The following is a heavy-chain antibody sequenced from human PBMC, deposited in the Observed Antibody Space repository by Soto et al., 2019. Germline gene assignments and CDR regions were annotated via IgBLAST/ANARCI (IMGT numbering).Heavy chain of an antibody. J-gene: IGHJ4*02. Sequence: EAQLLESGGGLVQPGGSLRLSCAASGLIFSNYAMSWVRQAPGRGLEWVSTISGSGLSTYYADSVMGRFTISRDNFKNTLYLQMNNLRAEDTALYYCAKVGPIDRSGVYGGDYWGQGTLVTVSS. CDR3: AKVGPIDRSGVYGGDY. V-gene: IGHV3-23*01. CDR1: GLIFSNYA. D-gene: IGHD3-22*01. CDR2: ISGSGLST.